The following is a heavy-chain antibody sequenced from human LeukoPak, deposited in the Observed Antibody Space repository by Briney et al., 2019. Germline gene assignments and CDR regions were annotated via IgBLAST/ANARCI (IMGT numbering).Heavy chain of an antibody. CDR1: GGSFSGYY. CDR2: INHSGST. V-gene: IGHV4-34*01. Sequence: PSETLSLTCAVYGGSFSGYYWSWIRQPPGKGLEWIGEINHSGSTNYNPSLKSRVTISVDTSKNQFSLKLSSVTAAVTAVYYCARDALLWFGELFLWGQGTLVTVSS. J-gene: IGHJ4*02. CDR3: ARDALLWFGELFL. D-gene: IGHD3-10*01.